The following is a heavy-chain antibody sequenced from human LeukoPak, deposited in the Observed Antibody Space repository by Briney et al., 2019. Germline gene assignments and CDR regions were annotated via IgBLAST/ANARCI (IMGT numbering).Heavy chain of an antibody. Sequence: GTSLRLSCVASGITFTDYAINWVRQAPGKGMEWVAVISSDGNNKYYADTVKGRFTISRDNFRNTVFLEVSTLRPEDTGLYYCVRDLTYGARFDYWGQGTLVTVSS. D-gene: IGHD3-9*01. CDR2: ISSDGNNK. V-gene: IGHV3-30*04. CDR3: VRDLTYGARFDY. J-gene: IGHJ4*02. CDR1: GITFTDYA.